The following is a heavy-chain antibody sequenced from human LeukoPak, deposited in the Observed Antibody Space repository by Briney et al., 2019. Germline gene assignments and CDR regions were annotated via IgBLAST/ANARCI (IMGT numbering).Heavy chain of an antibody. CDR3: ARDVAIFGVVIIDY. CDR2: IIPILGIA. V-gene: IGHV1-69*10. J-gene: IGHJ4*02. Sequence: VKISCKVSGYTLTDYYMHWVQQAPGQGLEWMGRIIPILGIANYAQKFQGRVTITADKSTSTAYMELSSLRSEDTAVYYCARDVAIFGVVIIDYWGQGTLVTVSS. D-gene: IGHD3-3*01. CDR1: GYTLTDYY.